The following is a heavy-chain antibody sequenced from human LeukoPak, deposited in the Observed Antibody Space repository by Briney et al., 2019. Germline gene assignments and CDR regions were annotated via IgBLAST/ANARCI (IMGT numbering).Heavy chain of an antibody. CDR3: ARGGNQLRYFDYYYYMDV. D-gene: IGHD3-9*01. Sequence: SETLSLTCAVYGGSFSGYYWSWIRQPPGKGLEWIGEINHSGSTNYNPSLKSRVTISVDTSKNQFSLKLSSVTAADTAVYYCARGGNQLRYFDYYYYMDVWGKGTTVTVSS. CDR1: GGSFSGYY. V-gene: IGHV4-34*01. CDR2: INHSGST. J-gene: IGHJ6*03.